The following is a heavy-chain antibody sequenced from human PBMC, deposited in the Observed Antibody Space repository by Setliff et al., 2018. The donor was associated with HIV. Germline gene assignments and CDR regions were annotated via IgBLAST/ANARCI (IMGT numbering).Heavy chain of an antibody. CDR1: GGSISSSNW. CDR2: IYHSGST. V-gene: IGHV4-4*02. CDR3: AREADRESNRFDP. J-gene: IGHJ5*02. D-gene: IGHD3-10*01. Sequence: SETLSLTCAVSGGSISSSNWWSWVRQPPGKGLEWIGEIYHSGSTKYNPSLKSRVTISVDKFRNQFSLNLRSVTAADTAVYYCAREADRESNRFDPWGQGILVTVSS.